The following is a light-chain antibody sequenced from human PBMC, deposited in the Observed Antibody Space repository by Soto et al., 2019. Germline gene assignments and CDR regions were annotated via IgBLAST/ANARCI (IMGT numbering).Light chain of an antibody. CDR3: QQFGGSPPMYT. CDR1: QSINNNY. CDR2: TAS. V-gene: IGKV3-20*01. J-gene: IGKJ2*01. Sequence: EIVLTQSPGTLSLSPGERATLSCRASQSINNNYLAWYQQKPGQAPRLIIYTASNRATGVPDRFSGSGSGSDFTLTLARLEPEDFVVYYCQQFGGSPPMYTFGQGTKLEIK.